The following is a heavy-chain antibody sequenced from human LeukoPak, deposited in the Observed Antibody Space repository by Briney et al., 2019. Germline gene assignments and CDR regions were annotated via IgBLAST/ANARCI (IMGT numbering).Heavy chain of an antibody. CDR2: IYSGGST. V-gene: IGHV3-53*01. D-gene: IGHD2-15*01. Sequence: GGSLRLSCAASGFTVSSNYMSWVRQAPWKGLEWVSVIYSGGSTYYADSVKGRFTISRDNSKNTLYLQMNSLRAEDTAVYYCARDGGGGSCYSGVCAFDIWGQGTMVTVSS. CDR3: ARDGGGGSCYSGVCAFDI. J-gene: IGHJ3*02. CDR1: GFTVSSNY.